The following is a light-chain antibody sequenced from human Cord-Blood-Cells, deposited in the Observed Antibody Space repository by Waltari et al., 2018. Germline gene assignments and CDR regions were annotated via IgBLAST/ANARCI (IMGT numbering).Light chain of an antibody. J-gene: IGLJ3*02. CDR2: DLS. CDR3: AAWDDSLSGRV. Sequence: QSALTQPASVSGSPGQSITISCTGTSSDVGGYNYVSSYQQHPGKAPKLMIYDLSKRPSGVSNRFSGSKSGNTASLTISGLRSEDEADYYCAAWDDSLSGRVFGGGTKLTVL. V-gene: IGLV2-14*01. CDR1: SSDVGGYNY.